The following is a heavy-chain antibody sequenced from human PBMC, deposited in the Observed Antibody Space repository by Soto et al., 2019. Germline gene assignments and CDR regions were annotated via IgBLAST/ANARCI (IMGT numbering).Heavy chain of an antibody. CDR3: ARDNVGEAARTNYYYGMDV. Sequence: GGSLRLSCAASGFTFSSYSMNWVRQAPGKGLEWVSYISSSSSTIYYADSVKGRFTISRDNAKNSLYLQMNSLRDEDTAVYYCARDNVGEAARTNYYYGMDVWGQGTTVTVSS. CDR1: GFTFSSYS. J-gene: IGHJ6*02. V-gene: IGHV3-48*02. CDR2: ISSSSSTI. D-gene: IGHD6-6*01.